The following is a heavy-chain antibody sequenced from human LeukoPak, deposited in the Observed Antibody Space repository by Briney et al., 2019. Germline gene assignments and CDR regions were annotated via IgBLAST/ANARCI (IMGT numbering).Heavy chain of an antibody. Sequence: TGGSLRLSCAASGFTFSSYSMNWVRQAPGKGLEWVSSISSSSSYIYYADSVKGRFTISRDNAKNSLYLQMNSLRAEDTAVYYCARVAGDNWKEYPLDYWSQGTLVTVSS. J-gene: IGHJ4*02. V-gene: IGHV3-21*01. CDR1: GFTFSSYS. CDR3: ARVAGDNWKEYPLDY. D-gene: IGHD1-20*01. CDR2: ISSSSSYI.